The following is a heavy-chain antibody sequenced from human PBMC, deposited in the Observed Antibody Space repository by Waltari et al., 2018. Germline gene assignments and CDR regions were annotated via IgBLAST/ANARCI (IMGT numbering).Heavy chain of an antibody. V-gene: IGHV4-59*11. CDR2: IYYSGST. CDR1: GGSISSHY. CDR3: ARDGVHYYDSQSWFDP. Sequence: QVQLQESGPGLVKPSETLSLTCTVSGGSISSHYWSWIRQPPGKGLEWIGYIYYSGSTNYNPSLKSRVTISVDTSKNQFSLKLSSVTAADTAVYYCARDGVHYYDSQSWFDPWGQGTLVTVSS. J-gene: IGHJ5*02. D-gene: IGHD3-22*01.